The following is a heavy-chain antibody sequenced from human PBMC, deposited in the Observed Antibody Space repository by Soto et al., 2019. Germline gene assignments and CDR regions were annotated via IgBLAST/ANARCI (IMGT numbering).Heavy chain of an antibody. CDR2: LPYDGSYR. Sequence: QVHLVESGGAVVQPGGSLRLSCAASGFSFSGYGMHWVRQAPGKGLAWVAVLPYDGSYRYHADSVRGRFTISRDNSKNTLYLHMNSLRAEDTAVYYCAKDYSSSSGGYYYYMDVWGKGTTVTVSS. CDR3: AKDYSSSSGGYYYYMDV. V-gene: IGHV3-30*18. J-gene: IGHJ6*03. D-gene: IGHD6-6*01. CDR1: GFSFSGYG.